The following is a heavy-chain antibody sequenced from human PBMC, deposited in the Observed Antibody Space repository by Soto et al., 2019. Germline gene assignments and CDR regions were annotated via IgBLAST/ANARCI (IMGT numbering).Heavy chain of an antibody. Sequence: QVKLVQSGPEVKKAGASVKVSCTASGYNIITYGFTWVRQTPGQGLEWMGWISPYNSNTDYAQKIQGRVTMTTDASTTTAYMELRSLTSDDTAVYYCARAVPYSARVRLDYWGQGTLVTVSS. CDR3: ARAVPYSARVRLDY. CDR1: GYNIITYG. CDR2: ISPYNSNT. D-gene: IGHD2-21*01. J-gene: IGHJ4*02. V-gene: IGHV1-18*01.